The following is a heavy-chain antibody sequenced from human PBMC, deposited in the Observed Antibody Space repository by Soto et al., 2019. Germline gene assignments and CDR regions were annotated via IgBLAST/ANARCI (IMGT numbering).Heavy chain of an antibody. V-gene: IGHV5-10-1*01. J-gene: IGHJ3*01. CDR1: GYSLTHIW. CDR3: ASGGNASGHHVFDV. CDR2: IDPGDSVT. D-gene: IGHD6-19*01. Sequence: PGESLKINCKSSGYSLTHIWIHHARLVPGKGLGWMGRIDPGDSVTTYNSSFQGHVTMSADKSINTAYLQWSSLKAADTDMYYCASGGNASGHHVFDVWGLGTMVTVSS.